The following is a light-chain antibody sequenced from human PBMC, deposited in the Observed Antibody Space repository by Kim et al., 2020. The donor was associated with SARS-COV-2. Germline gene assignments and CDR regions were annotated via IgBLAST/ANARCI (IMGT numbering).Light chain of an antibody. CDR1: SSDVGGYNY. V-gene: IGLV2-14*03. J-gene: IGLJ2*01. CDR2: DVS. CDR3: SSYTSSSIL. Sequence: LPASVSGSPGQSITISCTGTSSDVGGYNYVSWYQQHPGKAPKLMIYDVSNRPSGVSNRFSGSKSGNTASLTISGLQAEDEADYYCSSYTSSSILFG.